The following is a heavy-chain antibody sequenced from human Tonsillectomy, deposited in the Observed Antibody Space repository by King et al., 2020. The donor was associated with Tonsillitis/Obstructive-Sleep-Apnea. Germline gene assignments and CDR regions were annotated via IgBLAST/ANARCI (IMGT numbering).Heavy chain of an antibody. Sequence: QLQESGPGLVKPSETLSLTCTVSGGSISSSSYYWGWIRQPPGKGLEWIGSIYYSGSTYYNPSLKSRVTISVDTSKNQFSLQLRSVTAADTAVYYCARTDYYDSSGYYPFDYWGQGTLVTVSS. CDR1: GGSISSSSYY. V-gene: IGHV4-39*01. J-gene: IGHJ4*02. D-gene: IGHD3-22*01. CDR3: ARTDYYDSSGYYPFDY. CDR2: IYYSGST.